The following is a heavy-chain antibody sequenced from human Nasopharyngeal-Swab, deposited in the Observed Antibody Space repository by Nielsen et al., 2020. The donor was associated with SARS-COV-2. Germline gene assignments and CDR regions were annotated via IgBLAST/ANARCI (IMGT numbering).Heavy chain of an antibody. V-gene: IGHV3-30*04. D-gene: IGHD2-15*01. CDR3: ARRDSVVDYYYGMDV. J-gene: IGHJ6*02. CDR1: GFTFSSYD. CDR2: VSQVGRNT. Sequence: GESLKISCAASGFTFSSYDMYWVRQAPGSKRLEWVAFVSQVGRNTLYAESVKGRFTISRDNSKNTLHLQMNSLRTEDTAVYYCARRDSVVDYYYGMDVWGQGTTVLVS.